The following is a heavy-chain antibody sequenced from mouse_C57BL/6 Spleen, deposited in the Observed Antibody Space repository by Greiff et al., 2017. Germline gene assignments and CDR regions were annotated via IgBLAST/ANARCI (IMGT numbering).Heavy chain of an antibody. CDR1: GYTFTSYW. J-gene: IGHJ2*01. CDR3: ATLTTVVFDY. Sequence: QVQLQQSGAELVKPGASVKLSCKASGYTFTSYWMHWVKQRPGQGLEWIGMIHPNSGSTNYNEKFKSKATLTVDKSSSTAYMQLSSLTSEDSAVYYCATLTTVVFDYWGQGTTLTVSS. CDR2: IHPNSGST. V-gene: IGHV1-64*01. D-gene: IGHD1-1*01.